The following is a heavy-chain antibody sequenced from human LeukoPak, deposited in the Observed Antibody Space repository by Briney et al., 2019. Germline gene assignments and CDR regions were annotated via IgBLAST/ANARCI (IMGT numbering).Heavy chain of an antibody. J-gene: IGHJ4*02. Sequence: SETLSLTCTVSGGSISSYYWSWIRQPPGKGLEWIGYIYYSGSTNYNPSLKSRVTISVDTSKNQFSLKLSSVTAADTAVYYCARLVTTMVRGGWNDYWGQGTLVTVSS. CDR1: GGSISSYY. CDR2: IYYSGST. D-gene: IGHD3-10*01. V-gene: IGHV4-59*01. CDR3: ARLVTTMVRGGWNDY.